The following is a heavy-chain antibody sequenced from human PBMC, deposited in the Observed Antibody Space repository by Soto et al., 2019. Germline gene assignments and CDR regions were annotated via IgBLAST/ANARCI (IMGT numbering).Heavy chain of an antibody. CDR2: IIPIFGTA. CDR1: GGTFSSYA. Sequence: SVKVSCKASGGTFSSYAISWVRQAPGQGLEWMGGIIPIFGTANYAQKFQGRVTITADESTSTAYMELSSLRSEDTAVYYCARQITMIVVVTPRDYYYGMDVWGQGTTVTVS. D-gene: IGHD3-22*01. CDR3: ARQITMIVVVTPRDYYYGMDV. J-gene: IGHJ6*02. V-gene: IGHV1-69*13.